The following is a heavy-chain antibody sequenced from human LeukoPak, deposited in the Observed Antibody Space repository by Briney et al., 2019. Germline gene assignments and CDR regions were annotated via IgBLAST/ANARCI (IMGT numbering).Heavy chain of an antibody. J-gene: IGHJ5*02. V-gene: IGHV1-2*04. Sequence: ASVKVSCKASGYTFTGYYMHWVRQAPGQGLEWMGWINPNSGGTNYAQKFQGWVTMTRDTSISTAYMELSRLRSDDTAVYYCARDHTGASSSWYSGFDPWGQGTLVTVSS. CDR1: GYTFTGYY. CDR3: ARDHTGASSSWYSGFDP. D-gene: IGHD6-13*01. CDR2: INPNSGGT.